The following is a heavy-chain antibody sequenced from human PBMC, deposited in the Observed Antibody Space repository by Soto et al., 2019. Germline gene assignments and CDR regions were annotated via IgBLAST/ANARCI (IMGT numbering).Heavy chain of an antibody. J-gene: IGHJ4*02. Sequence: SETLSLTCTVSGGSLSSYYWSWIRQPPGKGLEWVGYMYNSGSANYNPSLKSRVTISVDMSQNQFSLKLTSVTAADTAVYYCARHGAIYSNSWYDFDYWGQVTLVTVS. CDR2: MYNSGSA. D-gene: IGHD5-18*01. CDR1: GGSLSSYY. CDR3: ARHGAIYSNSWYDFDY. V-gene: IGHV4-59*08.